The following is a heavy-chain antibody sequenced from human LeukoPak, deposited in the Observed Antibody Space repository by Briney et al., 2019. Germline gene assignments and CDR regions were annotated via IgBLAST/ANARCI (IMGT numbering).Heavy chain of an antibody. CDR1: GFTFNIYA. V-gene: IGHV3-30-3*01. Sequence: GRSLRLSCAASGFTFNIYAMHWVRHAPGKGLEWVAVISYDASNKYYADSVKGRFTISRDNSKNTLYLQMNSLRAEDTAVYYCAKDNVGYWGQGTLVTVSS. CDR2: ISYDASNK. J-gene: IGHJ4*02. D-gene: IGHD1-26*01. CDR3: AKDNVGY.